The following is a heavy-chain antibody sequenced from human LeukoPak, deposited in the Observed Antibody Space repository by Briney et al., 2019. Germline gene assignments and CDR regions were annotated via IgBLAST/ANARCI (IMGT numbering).Heavy chain of an antibody. J-gene: IGHJ3*02. CDR1: GFTFGDYA. Sequence: GGSLRLSCTASGFTFGDYAMSWFRQAPGKGLEWVGFIRSKAYGGTTEYAASVKSRFTISRDDSKSIAYLQMNSLKTEDTAVYYCTRGPSEGGTYWGAFDIWGQGTMVTVSS. CDR3: TRGPSEGGTYWGAFDI. D-gene: IGHD7-27*01. CDR2: IRSKAYGGTT. V-gene: IGHV3-49*03.